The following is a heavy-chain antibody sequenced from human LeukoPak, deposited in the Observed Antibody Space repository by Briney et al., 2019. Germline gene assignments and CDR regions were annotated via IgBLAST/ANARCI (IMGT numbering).Heavy chain of an antibody. V-gene: IGHV3-23*01. Sequence: GASLRLSCAASGFTFSSYAMIWVPQSPGEGVEGVSAFSGSGGSIYYADSVKGRFSISRDNSTNTLYLQMKSLRAEDTAVYYCAKRRFVGATTLDFDCWGQGTLVTVSS. J-gene: IGHJ4*02. CDR2: FSGSGGSI. CDR3: AKRRFVGATTLDFDC. CDR1: GFTFSSYA. D-gene: IGHD1-26*01.